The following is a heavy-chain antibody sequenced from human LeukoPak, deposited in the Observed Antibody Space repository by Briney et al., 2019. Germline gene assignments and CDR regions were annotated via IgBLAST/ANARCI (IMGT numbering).Heavy chain of an antibody. V-gene: IGHV3-23*01. CDR2: ISGSGGST. CDR1: GFTFSSYA. Sequence: AGGSLRLSCAASGFTFSSYAMSWVRQAPGKGLEWVSAISGSGGSTYYADSVKGRFTISRDNSKNTQYLQMNSLRAEDTAVYYCAKVLRKNSSGGYWGQGTLVTVSS. J-gene: IGHJ4*02. D-gene: IGHD6-19*01. CDR3: AKVLRKNSSGGY.